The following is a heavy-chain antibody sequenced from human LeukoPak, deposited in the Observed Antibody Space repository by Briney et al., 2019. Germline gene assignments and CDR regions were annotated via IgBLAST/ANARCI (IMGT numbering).Heavy chain of an antibody. CDR3: ARTVSWYYFDY. J-gene: IGHJ4*02. CDR1: GYSISSAYY. D-gene: IGHD6-13*01. V-gene: IGHV4-38-2*02. CDR2: IYYSGST. Sequence: TSETLSLTCTVSGYSISSAYYWGWIRQPPGKGLEWIGSIYYSGSTYYNPSLKSRVTISVDTSKNQFSLKLSSVTAADTAVYYCARTVSWYYFDYWGQGTLVTVSS.